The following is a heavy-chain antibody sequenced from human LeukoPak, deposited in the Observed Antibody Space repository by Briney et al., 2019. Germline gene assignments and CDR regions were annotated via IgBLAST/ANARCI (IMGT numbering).Heavy chain of an antibody. CDR3: ARIASRDYFDY. CDR2: ISGSGGST. V-gene: IGHV3-23*01. D-gene: IGHD2-2*01. CDR1: GFTFSSYA. J-gene: IGHJ4*02. Sequence: GGSLRLSCAASGFTFSSYAMSWVRQAPGKGLEWVSAISGSGGSTYYADSVKGRFTISRDNAKNTLYLQMNSLRADDTAAYYCARIASRDYFDYWGQGTLVTVSS.